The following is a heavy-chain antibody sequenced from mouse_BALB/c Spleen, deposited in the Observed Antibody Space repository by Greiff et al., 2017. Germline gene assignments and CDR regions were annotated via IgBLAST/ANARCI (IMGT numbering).Heavy chain of an antibody. CDR1: GFTFSSFG. D-gene: IGHD2-14*01. V-gene: IGHV5-17*02. CDR2: ISSGSSTI. CDR3: ARGGDYYRYDGYAMDY. J-gene: IGHJ4*01. Sequence: EVQLVESGGGLVQPGGSRKLSCAASGFTFSSFGMHWVRQAPEKGLEWVAYISSGSSTIYYADTVKGRFTISRDNPKNTLFLQMTSLRSEDTAMYYCARGGDYYRYDGYAMDYWGQGTSVTVSS.